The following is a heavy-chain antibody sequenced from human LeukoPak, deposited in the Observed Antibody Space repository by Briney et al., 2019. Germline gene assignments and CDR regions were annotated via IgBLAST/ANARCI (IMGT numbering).Heavy chain of an antibody. V-gene: IGHV3-21*01. D-gene: IGHD3-3*01. J-gene: IGHJ3*02. CDR1: GFTFSSYS. CDR2: ISSSSSYI. CDR3: ARDEVTIFGVVTAEAFDI. Sequence: GGSLRLSCAASGFTFSSYSMNWVRQAPGKGLEGVSSISSSSSYIYYADSVKGRFTISRDNAKNSLYLQMNSLRAEDTAVYYCARDEVTIFGVVTAEAFDIWGQGTMVTVSS.